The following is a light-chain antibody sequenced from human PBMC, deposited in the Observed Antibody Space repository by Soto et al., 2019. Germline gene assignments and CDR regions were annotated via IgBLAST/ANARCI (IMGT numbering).Light chain of an antibody. V-gene: IGLV1-40*01. CDR2: GNS. CDR3: HSYDSSLSTHVV. CDR1: SSNIGAGYD. Sequence: QAVVTQPPSVSGAPGQRVTISCTGSSSNIGAGYDVHWYQQLPGTAPKLLISGNSNRPSGVPDRFSGSKSGTSASLAITGLQAEDEADYYCHSYDSSLSTHVVFGGGTKLTVL. J-gene: IGLJ2*01.